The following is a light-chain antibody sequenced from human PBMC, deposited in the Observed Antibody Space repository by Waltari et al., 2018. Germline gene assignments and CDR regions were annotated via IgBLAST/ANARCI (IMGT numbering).Light chain of an antibody. V-gene: IGKV1-39*01. CDR2: KTS. Sequence: IQMTQSPSTLSASVGDRVTITCRASENVNNYLNWYQQKPGKAPKLLIYKTSTLQSGVPSSFSGSGSGTDYTFTIDSLQSEDVATYFCQHGFGTPLTFGGGTKVEI. CDR3: QHGFGTPLT. CDR1: ENVNNY. J-gene: IGKJ4*01.